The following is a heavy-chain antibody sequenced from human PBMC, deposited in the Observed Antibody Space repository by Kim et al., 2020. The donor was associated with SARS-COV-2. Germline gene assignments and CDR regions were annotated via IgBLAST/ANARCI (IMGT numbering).Heavy chain of an antibody. CDR3: ARAVDGNPPRLDH. J-gene: IGHJ4*02. CDR1: GFTVSSNY. V-gene: IGHV3-53*01. Sequence: GGSLRLSCAASGFTVSSNYMSWVRQAPGKGLEWVSVIYSGGSTYYADSVKGRFTISRDNSKNTLYLQMNSLRAGDTAVYYCARAVDGNPPRLDHWGQGTLVTVSS. D-gene: IGHD2-15*01. CDR2: IYSGGST.